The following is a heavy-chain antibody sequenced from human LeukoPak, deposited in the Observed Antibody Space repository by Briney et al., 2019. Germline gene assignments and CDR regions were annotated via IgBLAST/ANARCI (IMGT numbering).Heavy chain of an antibody. CDR1: GFTFSSYA. Sequence: GGSLRLSCAASGFTFSSYAMSWVRQAPGKGLEWVSGISGSGDTKYHIDSVKGRFTISRDNSKNMLYLQMNSLRAEDTAVYYCAKGSRIAVAGIDDYWGQGTLVSVSS. CDR3: AKGSRIAVAGIDDY. V-gene: IGHV3-23*01. D-gene: IGHD6-19*01. CDR2: ISGSGDTK. J-gene: IGHJ4*02.